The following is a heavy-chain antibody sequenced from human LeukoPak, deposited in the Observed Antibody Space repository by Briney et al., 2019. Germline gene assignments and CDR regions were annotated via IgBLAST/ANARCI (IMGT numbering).Heavy chain of an antibody. CDR1: GYTFTDYH. CDR3: ARGPRRVRAFDI. CDR2: MNPNSGNT. J-gene: IGHJ3*02. V-gene: IGHV1-8*02. Sequence: ASVKVSCKASGYTFTDYHMRWVRQATGQGLEWMGWMNPNSGNTGYAQKFQGRVTMTRNTSISTAYMELSSLRSEDTAVYFCARGPRRVRAFDIGGQGTMVTVSS.